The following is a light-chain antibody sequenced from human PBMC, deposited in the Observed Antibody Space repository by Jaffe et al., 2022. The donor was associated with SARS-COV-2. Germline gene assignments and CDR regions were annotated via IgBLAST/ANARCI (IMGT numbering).Light chain of an antibody. CDR3: MQGTYWPYT. J-gene: IGKJ2*01. CDR2: QVS. V-gene: IGKV2-30*01. CDR1: QSLVYKDKNTY. Sequence: DVVMTQSPLSPPVTLGQPASISCRSSQSLVYKDKNTYLNWFHQRPGQSPRRLIYQVSNRDSGVPDRFSGSGSDTDFTLKISRVEAEDVGVYYCMQGTYWPYTFGQGTKLEI.